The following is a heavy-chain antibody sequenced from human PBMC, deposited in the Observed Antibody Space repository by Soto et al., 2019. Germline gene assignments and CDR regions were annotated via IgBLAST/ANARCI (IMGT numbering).Heavy chain of an antibody. CDR2: IYWDDDK. Sequence: QITLKESGPTLVKPTQTLTLTCTFSGFSLSTSGVGVAWIRQPPGKALEWLALIYWDDDKRYSPSLKSRLTIPKDTSKTQVVLTMTKMDPVDTATYYCAHGTEKFAPGGQGPLVTVSS. J-gene: IGHJ5*02. CDR1: GFSLSTSGVG. CDR3: AHGTEKFAP. V-gene: IGHV2-5*02.